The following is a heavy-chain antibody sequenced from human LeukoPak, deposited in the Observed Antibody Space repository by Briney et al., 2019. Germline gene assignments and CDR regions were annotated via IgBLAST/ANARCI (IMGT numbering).Heavy chain of an antibody. D-gene: IGHD3/OR15-3a*01. CDR1: GFTFTTYN. Sequence: GGSLRLSCAGSGFTFTTYNMTWVRQAPGKGLEWVSFISGSGSDIYYADSVKGQFIISRDNAKNSLFLQMNSLRAEDTAVYYCARGGLGTQIDYWGQGTLVTVSS. V-gene: IGHV3-21*01. J-gene: IGHJ4*02. CDR3: ARGGLGTQIDY. CDR2: ISGSGSDI.